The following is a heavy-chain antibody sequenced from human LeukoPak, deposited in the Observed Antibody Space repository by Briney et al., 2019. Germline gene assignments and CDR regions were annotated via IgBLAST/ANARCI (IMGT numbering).Heavy chain of an antibody. Sequence: GGALRLSPAPSRFTFRIYLITWVRQTPGKRRGCGASINQEGSEKYYMDSVKSRVTIDRDNDKHSLYLQMNRVRAEDTAVYYCARKDVVAADGFDYWGQGTLVTVSS. CDR2: INQEGSEK. J-gene: IGHJ4*02. V-gene: IGHV3-7*05. CDR3: ARKDVVAADGFDY. CDR1: RFTFRIYL. D-gene: IGHD2-2*01.